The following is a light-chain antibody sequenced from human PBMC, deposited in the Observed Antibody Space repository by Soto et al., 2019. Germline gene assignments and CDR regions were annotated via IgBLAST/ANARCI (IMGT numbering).Light chain of an antibody. CDR1: QSLLHSDGKTY. CDR2: GAS. Sequence: DIVMTQTPLSLSVTPGPPASISCKSSQSLLHSDGKTYLYWDQQKPGQAPRLXIDGASSRATGSPDRFSGSGSGTDFTRTISRLEPEDVAVYYCQQYGSSSWTFGQGTKVDIK. J-gene: IGKJ1*01. CDR3: QQYGSSSWT. V-gene: IGKV2-29*01.